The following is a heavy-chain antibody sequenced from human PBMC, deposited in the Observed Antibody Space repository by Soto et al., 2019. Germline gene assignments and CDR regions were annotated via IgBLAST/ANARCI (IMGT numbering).Heavy chain of an antibody. V-gene: IGHV4-39*01. D-gene: IGHD3-10*02. CDR3: ARGGLYVLRRRGAFDY. CDR1: GGSISSSSYY. Sequence: PSETLSLTCTVSGGSISSSSYYWGWIRQPPGKGLEWIGSIYYSGSTYYNPSLKSRVTISVDTSKNQFSLRAEDMAVYYCARGGLYVLRRRGAFDYWGQGALVTVSS. CDR2: IYYSGST. J-gene: IGHJ4*02.